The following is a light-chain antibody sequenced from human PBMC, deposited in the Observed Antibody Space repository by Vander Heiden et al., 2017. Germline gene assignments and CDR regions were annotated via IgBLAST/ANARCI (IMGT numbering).Light chain of an antibody. Sequence: DVDMSQSPSSLAASLRDRVTIPCQASQDIGNYVNWYQQKPGKAPKLLIYYASNLEAGVPSRFSGSGSGTDFTVTINSLQPEDIATYYCQQDVILPPTFGRGTKLXIK. CDR1: QDIGNY. V-gene: IGKV1-33*01. CDR2: YAS. J-gene: IGKJ2*01. CDR3: QQDVILPPT.